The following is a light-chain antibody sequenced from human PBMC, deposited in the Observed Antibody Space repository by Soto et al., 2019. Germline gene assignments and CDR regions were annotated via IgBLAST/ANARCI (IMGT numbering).Light chain of an antibody. CDR3: SSFEASNNLL. V-gene: IGLV2-8*01. CDR2: EVS. CDR1: SSDVGGYNY. Sequence: QSALTQPPSASGSPGQSVTISCTGTSSDVGGYNYVSWYQQHPGKAPKLMIYEVSKRPSGVPDRCSGSKSGNTASLTVSGLQVEDEDDYYCSSFEASNNLLFGGGTKLTVL. J-gene: IGLJ2*01.